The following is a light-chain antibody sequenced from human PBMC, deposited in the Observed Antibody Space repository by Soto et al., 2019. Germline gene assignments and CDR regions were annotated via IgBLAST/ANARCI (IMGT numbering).Light chain of an antibody. CDR1: QSIDSW. Sequence: DIQMIQSPSTLSASVGDRVTITCRASQSIDSWLAWYQQKPGKTPNLLIYEASSLESGVPSRFSGSGSGTEFTLTISSLQPDDFATYYCQQYSSYSAGTFGQGTKVEIK. J-gene: IGKJ1*01. V-gene: IGKV1-5*03. CDR3: QQYSSYSAGT. CDR2: EAS.